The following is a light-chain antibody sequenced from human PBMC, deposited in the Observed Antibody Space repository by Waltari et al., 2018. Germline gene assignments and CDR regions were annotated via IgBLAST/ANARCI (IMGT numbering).Light chain of an antibody. CDR2: VVT. CDR1: SGYVGGCNH. Sequence: QSALTQPASVSGSLGQSITIPCTGTSGYVGGCNHVSWYQQHPGKAPKLMIYVVTSRPSGISNRFSGSKSGNTASLTISGLQAEDEADYYCCSYTRFATGVFGGGTKLTVL. CDR3: CSYTRFATGV. V-gene: IGLV2-14*01. J-gene: IGLJ3*02.